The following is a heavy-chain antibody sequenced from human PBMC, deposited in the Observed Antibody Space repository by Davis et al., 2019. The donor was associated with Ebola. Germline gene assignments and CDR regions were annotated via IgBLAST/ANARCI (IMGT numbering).Heavy chain of an antibody. CDR3: TRGGGFCSGGRCPEYYFDQ. CDR2: IWYDGSNK. CDR1: GFTFSSYG. J-gene: IGHJ4*01. Sequence: GESLKISCAASGFTFSSYGMHWVRQAPGKGLEWVAVIWYDGSNKYYADSVKGRFTISRDNSKNTLYLQMNSLRAGDTALYYCTRGGGFCSGGRCPEYYFDQWGHGTPVTVSS. V-gene: IGHV3-33*08. D-gene: IGHD2-15*01.